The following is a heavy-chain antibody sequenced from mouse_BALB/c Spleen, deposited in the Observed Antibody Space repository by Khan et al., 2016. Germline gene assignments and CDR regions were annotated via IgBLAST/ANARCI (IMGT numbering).Heavy chain of an antibody. CDR1: GYIFSSFW. Sequence: QVQLKQSGAEVMKPGASVKISCTATGYIFSSFWIEWVKQRPGHGLEWFGEIFPGSGSTNYTEKFKGKATVTADKSSNTVSMQISILTSVDSASDYCARRGLDEWCQGTSVTVSS. CDR3: ARRGLDE. J-gene: IGHJ4*01. CDR2: IFPGSGST. V-gene: IGHV1-9*01.